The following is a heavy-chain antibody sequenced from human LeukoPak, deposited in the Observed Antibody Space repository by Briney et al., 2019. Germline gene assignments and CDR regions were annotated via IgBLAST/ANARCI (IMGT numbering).Heavy chain of an antibody. J-gene: IGHJ6*03. Sequence: ASVKVSCKTTGYTFTTYGLSWVRQAPGQGLEWMGWISAYNGKTNYAQRLQGRVTMTTDTSTSTAYMELSSLRSEDTAVYYCATTPPYSSHRQRTDYYYYYYMDVWGKGTTVTVSS. CDR2: ISAYNGKT. V-gene: IGHV1-18*01. CDR1: GYTFTTYG. CDR3: ATTPPYSSHRQRTDYYYYYYMDV. D-gene: IGHD6-13*01.